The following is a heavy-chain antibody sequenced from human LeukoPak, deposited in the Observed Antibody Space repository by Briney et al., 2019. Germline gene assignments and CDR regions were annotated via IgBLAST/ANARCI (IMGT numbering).Heavy chain of an antibody. CDR2: ISSSSSYI. CDR3: ARVTRHSSSWAYYYYMDV. Sequence: GGSLRLSCAASGFTFSSYSMNWVRQAPGKGLEWVSSISSSSSYIYYADSVKGRSTISRDNAKNSLYLQMNSLRAEDTAVYYCARVTRHSSSWAYYYYMDVWGKGTTVTVSS. CDR1: GFTFSSYS. D-gene: IGHD6-13*01. V-gene: IGHV3-21*01. J-gene: IGHJ6*03.